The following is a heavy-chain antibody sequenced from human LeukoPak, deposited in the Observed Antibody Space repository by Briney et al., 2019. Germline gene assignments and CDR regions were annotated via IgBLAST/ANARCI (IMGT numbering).Heavy chain of an antibody. CDR3: ARAINWADAFDI. J-gene: IGHJ3*02. D-gene: IGHD1-1*01. Sequence: HTGGSLRLSCAASGFTFSSYSMNWVRQAPGKGLEWVSYISSSSSPMYYADSVKGRFTISRDNAKNSLYLQMNSLRAEDTAVYYCARAINWADAFDIWGQGTMVTVSS. CDR2: ISSSSSPM. CDR1: GFTFSSYS. V-gene: IGHV3-48*01.